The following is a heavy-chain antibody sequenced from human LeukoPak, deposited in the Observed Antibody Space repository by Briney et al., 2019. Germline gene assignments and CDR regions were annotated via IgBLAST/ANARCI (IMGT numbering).Heavy chain of an antibody. CDR2: IYYSGST. CDR3: AREGYYDSSGYFDY. J-gene: IGHJ4*02. D-gene: IGHD3-22*01. V-gene: IGHV4-59*01. Sequence: SETLSLTCTVSGGSISSYYWSWIRQPPGKGLEWVGYIYYSGSTNYNPSLKSRVTISVDTSKNQFSLKLSSVTAADTAVYYCAREGYYDSSGYFDYWGQGTLVTVSS. CDR1: GGSISSYY.